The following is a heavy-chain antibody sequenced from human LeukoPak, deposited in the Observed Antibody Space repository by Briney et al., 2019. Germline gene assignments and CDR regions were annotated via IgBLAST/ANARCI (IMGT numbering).Heavy chain of an antibody. CDR2: INHSGST. Sequence: PSETLSLTCAVYGGSFSGYYWSWIRQPPGKGLEWIGEINHSGSTYYKPSLKSRLTISVDTSKIRFSLKLSSVTAADTAVYYCARATALYYYDTGRYYFDSWGQGTLVTVSS. CDR1: GGSFSGYY. D-gene: IGHD3-16*01. J-gene: IGHJ4*02. CDR3: ARATALYYYDTGRYYFDS. V-gene: IGHV4-34*09.